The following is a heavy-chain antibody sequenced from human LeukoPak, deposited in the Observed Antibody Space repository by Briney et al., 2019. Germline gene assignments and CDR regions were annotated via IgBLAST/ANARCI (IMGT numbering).Heavy chain of an antibody. Sequence: SETLSLTCTVSGGSISSYYWSWIRQPPGKGLEWIGYIYYSGTTYYNPSLKSRVTMSVDTSKKQFSLTLSFVTAADTAIYYCARHYYGGSGAFDIWGQGTMVTVS. CDR1: GGSISSYY. J-gene: IGHJ3*02. V-gene: IGHV4-59*08. CDR2: IYYSGTT. D-gene: IGHD4-23*01. CDR3: ARHYYGGSGAFDI.